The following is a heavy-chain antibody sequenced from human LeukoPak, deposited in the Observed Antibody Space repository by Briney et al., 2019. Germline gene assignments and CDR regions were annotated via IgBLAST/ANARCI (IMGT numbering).Heavy chain of an antibody. J-gene: IGHJ4*02. Sequence: SQTLSLTCTVSGVSISSYYWSWIRQPAGKGLEWIGRIHTSGSTNYNPSLKSRVTMSVDTSKNQFSLKLSSVTAADTAVYYCARDQYYYDSSGYLTFDYWGQGTLVTVSS. V-gene: IGHV4-4*07. CDR3: ARDQYYYDSSGYLTFDY. CDR2: IHTSGST. D-gene: IGHD3-22*01. CDR1: GVSISSYY.